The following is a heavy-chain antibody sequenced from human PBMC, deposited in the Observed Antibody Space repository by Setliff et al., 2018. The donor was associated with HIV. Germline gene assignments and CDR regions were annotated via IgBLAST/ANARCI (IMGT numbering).Heavy chain of an antibody. CDR3: ATLDPSGGNFLAY. CDR1: GDTDFY. V-gene: IGHV4-4*09. CDR2: IHASGKA. J-gene: IGHJ4*02. D-gene: IGHD2-21*02. Sequence: SETLSLTRTVSGDTDFYWSWIRQSPGKGLEWIGYIHASGKANYNPSLKSRVTISLDTSKMQFSLRLTSVTAADTAVYYCATLDPSGGNFLAYWGQGTLVTVSS.